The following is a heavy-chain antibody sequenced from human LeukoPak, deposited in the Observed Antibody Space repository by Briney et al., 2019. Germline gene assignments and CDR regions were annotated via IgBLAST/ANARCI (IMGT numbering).Heavy chain of an antibody. V-gene: IGHV1-18*01. CDR2: ISGYDGNT. D-gene: IGHD2-2*01. CDR1: GYTFTTYC. Sequence: ASVKVSCKASGYTFTTYCISWVRQAPGQGLEWMGWISGYDGNTKYAQKLQGRVTMTTDTSTSTAHMELRSLRSDDTAVYYCARDCSTSCYWFDPWGQGTLVTVAS. J-gene: IGHJ5*02. CDR3: ARDCSTSCYWFDP.